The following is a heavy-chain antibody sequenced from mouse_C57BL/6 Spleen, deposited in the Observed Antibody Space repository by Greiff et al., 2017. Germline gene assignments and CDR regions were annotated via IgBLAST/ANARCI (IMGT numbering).Heavy chain of an antibody. CDR3: ARNYDYVGCAY. J-gene: IGHJ3*01. Sequence: VQLQQPGAELVRPGTSVKLSCKASGYTFTSYWMHWVKQRPGQGLEWIGVIDPSDSYTNYNQKFKGKATLTVDTSSSTAYMQLSSLTSEDSAVYYCARNYDYVGCAYWGQGTLVTVSA. V-gene: IGHV1-59*01. D-gene: IGHD2-4*01. CDR2: IDPSDSYT. CDR1: GYTFTSYW.